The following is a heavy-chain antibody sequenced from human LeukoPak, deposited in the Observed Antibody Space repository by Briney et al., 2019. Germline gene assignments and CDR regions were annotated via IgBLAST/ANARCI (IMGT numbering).Heavy chain of an antibody. CDR2: IGTIGNT. J-gene: IGHJ4*02. CDR1: GFTFHNYV. V-gene: IGHV3-23*01. D-gene: IGHD4-17*01. Sequence: GGSLRLSCAASGFTFHNYVMTWVRQAPGKGLEWVSTIGTIGNTYYADSVKGRFTISKGNSKNTLYLQMHSLRAEDTALYYCTKGAHGDYDYWGQGTLVTVSS. CDR3: TKGAHGDYDY.